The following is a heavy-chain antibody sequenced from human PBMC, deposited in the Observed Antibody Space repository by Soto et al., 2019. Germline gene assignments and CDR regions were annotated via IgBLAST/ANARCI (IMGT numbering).Heavy chain of an antibody. CDR2: IYSSGST. V-gene: IGHV3-53*04. CDR1: GFPVNSNY. CDR3: ARVWSYSYGFDP. J-gene: IGHJ5*02. Sequence: GGSLRLSCASSGFPVNSNYMSWVRQAPGKGLEWVSVIYSSGSTYYADSVKGRVTISRHNSKNTLYLQMNSLRAEDTAVYYCARVWSYSYGFDPWGQGTLVTVSS. D-gene: IGHD1-26*01.